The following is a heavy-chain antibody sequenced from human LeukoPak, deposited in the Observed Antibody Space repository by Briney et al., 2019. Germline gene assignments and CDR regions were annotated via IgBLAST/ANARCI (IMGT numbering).Heavy chain of an antibody. CDR1: GYTFTSYY. D-gene: IGHD6-6*01. CDR2: INPSGGST. V-gene: IGHV1-46*01. Sequence: GASVKDSCKASGYTFTSYYMHWVRQAPGQGLEWMGIINPSGGSTSYAQKFQGRVTMTRDTSTSTVYMELSSLRSEDTAVYYCARGHSSSPILLYYYYGMDVWGQGTTVTVSS. CDR3: ARGHSSSPILLYYYYGMDV. J-gene: IGHJ6*02.